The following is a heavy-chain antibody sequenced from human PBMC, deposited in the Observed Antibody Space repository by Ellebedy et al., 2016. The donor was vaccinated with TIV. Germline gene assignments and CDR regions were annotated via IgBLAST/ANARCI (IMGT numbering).Heavy chain of an antibody. V-gene: IGHV1-24*01. Sequence: ASVKVSXXVSGYTLTELSMHWVRQAPGKGLEWMGGFDPEDGETIYAQKFQGRVTMTEDTSTDTAYMELSSLRSEDTAVYYCATDEVGATGSFDYWGQGTLVTVSS. J-gene: IGHJ4*02. CDR3: ATDEVGATGSFDY. CDR1: GYTLTELS. D-gene: IGHD1-26*01. CDR2: FDPEDGET.